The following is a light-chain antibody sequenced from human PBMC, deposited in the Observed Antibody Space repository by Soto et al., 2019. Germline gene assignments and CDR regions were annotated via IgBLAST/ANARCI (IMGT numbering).Light chain of an antibody. CDR1: QSVSTN. J-gene: IGKJ1*01. Sequence: EIVMTQSPATLSGSPGERATLSCRASQSVSTNLAWYQQKPGQAPRLLIYGASTRATGIPARFSGSGSGTEFTLTISSLQTDDFAADYCHQYTNRPPWTFGQGNKV. V-gene: IGKV3-15*01. CDR2: GAS. CDR3: HQYTNRPPWT.